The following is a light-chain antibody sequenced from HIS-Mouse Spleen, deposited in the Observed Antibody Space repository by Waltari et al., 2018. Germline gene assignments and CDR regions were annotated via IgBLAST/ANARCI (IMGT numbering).Light chain of an antibody. CDR1: TSYVGVYNY. CDR3: SSYTSSNTLVV. J-gene: IGLJ2*01. Sequence: QSALTQPASVSGSPGQSITISCTGTTSYVGVYNYVSWYQQHPGKAPKLMIYDVSNRPSGVSNRFSGSKSGNTASLTISGLQAEDEADYYCSSYTSSNTLVVFGGGTKLTVL. CDR2: DVS. V-gene: IGLV2-14*03.